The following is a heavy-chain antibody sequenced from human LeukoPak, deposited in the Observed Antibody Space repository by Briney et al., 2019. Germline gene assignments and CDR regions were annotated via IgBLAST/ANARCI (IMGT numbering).Heavy chain of an antibody. D-gene: IGHD1-14*01. J-gene: IGHJ4*02. CDR2: IHHSGST. CDR3: ARRPDTYQDY. V-gene: IGHV4-39*07. Sequence: PSETLSLTCTVYGGSISNNFNYWAWIRQPPGKGLEWIGTIHHSGSTYYNPSLKSRVTISVDTSKNQFSLKLSSVTAADTAVYYCARRPDTYQDYWGQGTLVTVSS. CDR1: GGSISNNFNY.